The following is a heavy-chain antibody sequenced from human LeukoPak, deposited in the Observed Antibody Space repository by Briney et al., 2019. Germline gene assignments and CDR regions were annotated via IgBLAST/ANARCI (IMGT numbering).Heavy chain of an antibody. CDR3: ARDQYGSGDGYYMDV. CDR1: GFTFSTYD. D-gene: IGHD3-10*01. V-gene: IGHV3-48*03. CDR2: ISSSGITI. J-gene: IGHJ6*03. Sequence: GGSLRLSCAASGFTFSTYDMNWVRQAPGKGLEWISYISSSGITIFYADSVKGRFTISRDNAKNSLYLQMNSLRAEDTAVYYCARDQYGSGDGYYMDVWGKGTTVTVSS.